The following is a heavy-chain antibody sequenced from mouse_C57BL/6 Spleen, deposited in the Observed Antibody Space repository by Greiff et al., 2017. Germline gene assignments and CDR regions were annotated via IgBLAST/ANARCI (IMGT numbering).Heavy chain of an antibody. Sequence: EVKLQESEGGLVQPGSSMKLSCTASGFTFSDYYMAWVRQVPEKGLEWVATLNYDVSSPYYLDSLKSRFIISRENAKNILYLQMSSLKSEDTATYYCARVGLRPGYAMDYWGQGTSVTVSS. CDR1: GFTFSDYY. J-gene: IGHJ4*01. CDR3: ARVGLRPGYAMDY. CDR2: LNYDVSSP. D-gene: IGHD1-2*01. V-gene: IGHV5-16*01.